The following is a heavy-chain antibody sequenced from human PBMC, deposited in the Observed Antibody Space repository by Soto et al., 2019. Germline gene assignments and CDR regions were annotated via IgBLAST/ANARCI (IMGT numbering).Heavy chain of an antibody. J-gene: IGHJ6*02. Sequence: EVQLVESGGGLVQPGRSLRLSCAASGFTLGDYAMHWVRQAPGKGLELVSGISWNSGSIGYAYSVKGRFTISRDNAKKYLYLQMNSLRAEDTALYYCAKAPTYDWNPVSGLDVWGQGTTVTVSS. D-gene: IGHD1-20*01. V-gene: IGHV3-9*01. CDR3: AKAPTYDWNPVSGLDV. CDR1: GFTLGDYA. CDR2: ISWNSGSI.